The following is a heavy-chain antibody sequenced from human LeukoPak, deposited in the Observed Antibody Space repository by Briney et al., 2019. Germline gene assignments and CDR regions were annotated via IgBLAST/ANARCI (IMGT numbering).Heavy chain of an antibody. CDR3: ARLHYGGNYYYYYMDV. J-gene: IGHJ6*03. D-gene: IGHD4-23*01. V-gene: IGHV4-39*01. CDR1: GGSISSSSYY. CDR2: IYYTGST. Sequence: PSETLSLTCTVSGGSISSSSYYWGWIRQPPGKGLEWIGSIYYTGSTYYNPSLKSRATISVDTSKNQCSLKLSSVTAADTAVYYCARLHYGGNYYYYYMDVWGKGTTVTI.